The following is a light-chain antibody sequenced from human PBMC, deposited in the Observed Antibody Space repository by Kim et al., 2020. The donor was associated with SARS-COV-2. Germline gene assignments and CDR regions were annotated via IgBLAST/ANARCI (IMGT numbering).Light chain of an antibody. CDR3: QQYNNWPPVT. V-gene: IGKV3-15*01. Sequence: VCAGERATRSVRASQSVSSNLAWYQQKPGQAPRLLIYGASTRATGIPARFSGSGSGTEFTLTISSLQSEDFAVYYCQQYNNWPPVTFGQGTKLEI. J-gene: IGKJ2*01. CDR2: GAS. CDR1: QSVSSN.